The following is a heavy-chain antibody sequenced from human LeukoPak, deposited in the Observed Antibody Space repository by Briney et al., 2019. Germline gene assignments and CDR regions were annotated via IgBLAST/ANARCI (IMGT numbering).Heavy chain of an antibody. Sequence: KPGGSLRLSCAGSGFTFSTYNMNWVRQAPGKGLEWVSSITSSSSYIYYADSVKGRFTISRDNAKNSLYLQMNSLRAEDTAVYYCARDPYSGSYGNYYYYFMDVWGKGTTVTISS. J-gene: IGHJ6*03. V-gene: IGHV3-21*01. D-gene: IGHD1-26*01. CDR3: ARDPYSGSYGNYYYYFMDV. CDR1: GFTFSTYN. CDR2: ITSSSSYI.